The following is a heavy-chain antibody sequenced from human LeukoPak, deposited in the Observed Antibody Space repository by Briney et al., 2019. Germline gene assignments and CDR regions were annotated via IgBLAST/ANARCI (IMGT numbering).Heavy chain of an antibody. Sequence: GASLLLSCGASGFTFSNYVMSWVRQAPGKVLELVSAIVGSGGSTYYADSVKGRFTISRDNPKNTLYLQMNSLRAEDTAVYYCAKWGDYDILTGYYDSDYWGQGTLVTVSS. V-gene: IGHV3-23*01. CDR1: GFTFSNYV. CDR3: AKWGDYDILTGYYDSDY. D-gene: IGHD3-9*01. CDR2: IVGSGGST. J-gene: IGHJ4*02.